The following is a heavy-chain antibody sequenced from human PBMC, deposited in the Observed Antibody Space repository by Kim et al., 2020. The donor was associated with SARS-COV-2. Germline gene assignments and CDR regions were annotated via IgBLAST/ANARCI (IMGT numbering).Heavy chain of an antibody. CDR3: ARLRHSGVVPARYFDY. Sequence: SVKVSCKASGGTFSSYAISWVRQAPGQGLEWMGGIIPIFGTANYAQKFQGRVTITADESTSTAYMELSSLRSEDTAVYYCARLRHSGVVPARYFDYWGQGTLVTVSS. D-gene: IGHD2-2*01. J-gene: IGHJ4*02. CDR1: GGTFSSYA. CDR2: IIPIFGTA. V-gene: IGHV1-69*13.